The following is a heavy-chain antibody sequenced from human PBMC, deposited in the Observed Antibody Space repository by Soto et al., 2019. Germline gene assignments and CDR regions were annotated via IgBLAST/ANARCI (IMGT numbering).Heavy chain of an antibody. Sequence: QVQLQESGPGLVKPSQTLSLTCTVSGGSISSGDYYWSWIRQHPGKGLEWIGYIYYSGSTYYNPSLKSRVTISVYTSKNQCSLKLSSVTAADTAVYYCARWWSGSRQGFDPWGQGTLVTVSS. CDR2: IYYSGST. J-gene: IGHJ5*02. CDR1: GGSISSGDYY. CDR3: ARWWSGSRQGFDP. V-gene: IGHV4-31*03. D-gene: IGHD3-3*01.